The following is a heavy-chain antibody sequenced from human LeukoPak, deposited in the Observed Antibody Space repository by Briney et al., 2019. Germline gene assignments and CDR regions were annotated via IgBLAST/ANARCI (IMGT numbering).Heavy chain of an antibody. CDR2: IGTSSSYI. J-gene: IGHJ4*02. D-gene: IGHD5-18*01. V-gene: IGHV3-21*01. Sequence: GGSLGLSCAASGFTFSSYSMNWVRQAPGRGLEWVSSIGTSSSYIYYADSLKGRFTISRDNAKNSLYLQMNSLRAEDTAVYYCARRATSERGHSYGLDYWGQGTLVTVSS. CDR3: ARRATSERGHSYGLDY. CDR1: GFTFSSYS.